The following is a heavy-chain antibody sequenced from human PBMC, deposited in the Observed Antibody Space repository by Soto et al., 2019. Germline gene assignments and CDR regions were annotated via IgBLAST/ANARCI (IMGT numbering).Heavy chain of an antibody. CDR3: ARPITIRGVTLGLYDY. D-gene: IGHD3-16*01. J-gene: IGHJ4*02. CDR1: GFTFSSYS. CDR2: ISSSSSYI. Sequence: EVQLVESGGGLVKPGGSLRLSCAASGFTFSSYSMNWVRQAPGKGLEWVSSISSSSSYIYYADSVKGRFTISRDNAKNSLYLQMNSLRAEDTAVYYCARPITIRGVTLGLYDYWGQGTLVTVSS. V-gene: IGHV3-21*01.